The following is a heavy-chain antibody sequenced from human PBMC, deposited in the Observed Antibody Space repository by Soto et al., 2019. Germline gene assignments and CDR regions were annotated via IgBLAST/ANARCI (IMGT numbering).Heavy chain of an antibody. CDR1: GDSISSYS. Sequence: SETLSLTCTVSGDSISSYSWSWIRQPPGKGLEWIGNIHYNGNTKYSPSLKSRVTMSVDTSKNHFSLKLISVTTADTAVYFCARLPGYCSGDSCRIDYWGQGTLVTVSS. J-gene: IGHJ4*02. V-gene: IGHV4-59*01. CDR3: ARLPGYCSGDSCRIDY. D-gene: IGHD2-15*01. CDR2: IHYNGNT.